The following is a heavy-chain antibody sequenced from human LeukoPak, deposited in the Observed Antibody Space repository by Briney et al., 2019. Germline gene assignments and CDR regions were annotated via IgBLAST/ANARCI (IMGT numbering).Heavy chain of an antibody. CDR1: GGSISSYY. V-gene: IGHV4-59*01. D-gene: IGHD3-10*01. CDR3: ARGGYYGSGNDFRFDP. J-gene: IGHJ5*02. CDR2: IYYSGST. Sequence: SETLSLTCTVSGGSISSYYWSWIRQPPGKGLEWIGYIYYSGSTNYKPSLKSRVTISVDTSKNQFSLKLSSVTAADTAVCYCARGGYYGSGNDFRFDPWGQGTLVTVSS.